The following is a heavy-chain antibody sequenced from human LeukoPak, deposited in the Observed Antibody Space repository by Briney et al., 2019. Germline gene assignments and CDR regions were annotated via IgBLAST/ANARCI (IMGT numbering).Heavy chain of an antibody. D-gene: IGHD6-19*01. CDR3: VNQISGWVY. Sequence: PGGSLRLSCAASGFTLSTYWMHWVRQAPGKGLEYVSAISRNGDSTYYADSVKGRFTISKDNSKNTLYLQMSSLRTEDTAVYYCVNQISGWVYWGQGTLVTVSS. J-gene: IGHJ4*02. V-gene: IGHV3-64D*06. CDR1: GFTLSTYW. CDR2: ISRNGDST.